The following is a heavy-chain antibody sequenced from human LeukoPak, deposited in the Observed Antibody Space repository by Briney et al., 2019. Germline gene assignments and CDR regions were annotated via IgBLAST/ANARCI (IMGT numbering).Heavy chain of an antibody. V-gene: IGHV4-39*07. J-gene: IGHJ2*01. CDR1: GGSISSSSYY. CDR2: IYYSGST. D-gene: IGHD3-9*01. CDR3: ASFYDILTGYFVRSYWYFDL. Sequence: SETLSLTCTVSGGSISSSSYYWGWIRQPPGKGLEWIGSIYYSGSTYYNPSLKSRVTISVDTSENQFSLKLSSVTAADTAVYYCASFYDILTGYFVRSYWYFDLWGRGTLVTVSS.